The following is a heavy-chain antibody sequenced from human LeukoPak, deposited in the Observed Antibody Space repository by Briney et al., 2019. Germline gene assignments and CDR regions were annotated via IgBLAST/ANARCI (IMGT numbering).Heavy chain of an antibody. D-gene: IGHD5-24*01. Sequence: SETLSLTCTVSGGSISSYYWSWIRQPPGKGLEWIGYIYYTGTSYNPSLESRVTISADTSKNQFSLKLISVTAADTAVYYCARLARDGYNSGVLFDYWGQGTLVTVSS. CDR2: IYYTGT. V-gene: IGHV4-59*01. CDR1: GGSISSYY. CDR3: ARLARDGYNSGVLFDY. J-gene: IGHJ4*02.